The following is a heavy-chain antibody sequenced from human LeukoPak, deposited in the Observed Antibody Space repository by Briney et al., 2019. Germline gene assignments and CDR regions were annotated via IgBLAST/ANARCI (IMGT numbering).Heavy chain of an antibody. CDR3: VRGDLRLPRSTPDC. D-gene: IGHD5/OR15-5a*01. Sequence: GGSLRLSCAASGFTFSTYSMNWVRQAPGKGLEWVSYISISSSTILYADSVKGRFTISRDNAENSLYLQMNSLRDEDTAVYYCVRGDLRLPRSTPDCWGQGTLVTVSS. V-gene: IGHV3-48*02. CDR2: ISISSSTI. J-gene: IGHJ4*02. CDR1: GFTFSTYS.